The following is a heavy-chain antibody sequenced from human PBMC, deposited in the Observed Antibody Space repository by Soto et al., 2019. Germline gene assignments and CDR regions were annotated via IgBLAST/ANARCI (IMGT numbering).Heavy chain of an antibody. D-gene: IGHD1-26*01. Sequence: QVQLVQSGAEVKKPGSSVKVSCKASGGTFSSYTISWVRQAPGQGLEWMGRIIPILGIANYAQKFQGRVTITADKSPSTAYMELSSLRSEDTAVYYCAREARVGASKDYWGQGTLVTVSS. V-gene: IGHV1-69*08. CDR1: GGTFSSYT. CDR3: AREARVGASKDY. CDR2: IIPILGIA. J-gene: IGHJ4*02.